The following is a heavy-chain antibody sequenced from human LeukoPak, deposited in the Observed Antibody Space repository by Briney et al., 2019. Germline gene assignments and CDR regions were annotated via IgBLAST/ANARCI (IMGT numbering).Heavy chain of an antibody. CDR2: VNRDGSST. D-gene: IGHD6-13*01. CDR3: ARDRSISAAGDTY. J-gene: IGHJ4*02. CDR1: GFTFSDYW. Sequence: PGGSLRLSCAASGFTFSDYWMHWVRQAPGKGLVWVSRVNRDGSSTSYADSVKGRFTISRDNAKYTLSLQMNSLRAEDTAVYYCARDRSISAAGDTYWGQGTLVTVSS. V-gene: IGHV3-74*01.